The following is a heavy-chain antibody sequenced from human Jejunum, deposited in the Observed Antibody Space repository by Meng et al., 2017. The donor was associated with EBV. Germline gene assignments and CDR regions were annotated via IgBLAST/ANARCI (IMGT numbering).Heavy chain of an antibody. CDR1: GFTFSAYY. D-gene: IGHD3-10*01. Sequence: QMQLVESGGGLVKPGGSLRLSCADSGFTFSAYYMTWIRQAPGKGLEWVSYITSGDTSTYYADSVKGRFTISRDNAKNSLYLQMNSLRADDTAIYYCARGNYGMDVWGQGTLVTVSS. J-gene: IGHJ6*01. CDR2: ITSGDTST. V-gene: IGHV3-11*01. CDR3: ARGNYGMDV.